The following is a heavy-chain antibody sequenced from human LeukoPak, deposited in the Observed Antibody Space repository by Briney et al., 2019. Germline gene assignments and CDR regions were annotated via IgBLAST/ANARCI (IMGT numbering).Heavy chain of an antibody. V-gene: IGHV3-74*01. D-gene: IGHD3-22*01. J-gene: IGHJ4*02. CDR1: GFTFSSYW. CDR3: ARAPHYYYARSGYLVY. Sequence: GGSLRLSCAASGFTFSSYWMHWVRQATGKGLGWVSRINSDGRSTGYADSVKGRFTISRDNAKNTLYLQMNSLRAEDTAVYYCARAPHYYYARSGYLVYWGQGTLVTVSS. CDR2: INSDGRST.